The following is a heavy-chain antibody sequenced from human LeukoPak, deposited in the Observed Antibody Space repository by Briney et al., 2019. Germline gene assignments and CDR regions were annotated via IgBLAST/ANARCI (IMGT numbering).Heavy chain of an antibody. CDR1: GFNFITSA. D-gene: IGHD5-24*01. CDR3: VKDIQLST. J-gene: IGHJ3*01. V-gene: IGHV3-23*01. CDR2: IGSSGGST. Sequence: GGSLRLSCAASGFNFITSAMTWVRQAPGKGLELVSLIGSSGGSTYYADSVKGRFTISRDNFNHTLSLQMNSLRVEDTAIYYCVKDIQLSTWGLGTMVTVSS.